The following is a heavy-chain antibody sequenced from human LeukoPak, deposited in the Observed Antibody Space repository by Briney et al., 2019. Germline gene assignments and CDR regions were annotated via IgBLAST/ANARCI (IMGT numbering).Heavy chain of an antibody. D-gene: IGHD2-15*01. CDR1: GYILTDYY. CDR3: ARGPLEYCSGGTCYSGRNWFDP. V-gene: IGHV1-2*02. J-gene: IGHJ5*02. CDR2: INPNSGDT. Sequence: ASVKVSCKASGYILTDYYIHWVRQAPGQGLEWMGWINPNSGDTNYAQKFQGRVTMTRDTSISTVYMELRRLRYDDTAAYYCARGPLEYCSGGTCYSGRNWFDPWGQGTLVTVSS.